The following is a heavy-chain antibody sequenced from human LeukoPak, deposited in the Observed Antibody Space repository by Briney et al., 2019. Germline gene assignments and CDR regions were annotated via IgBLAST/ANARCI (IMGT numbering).Heavy chain of an antibody. D-gene: IGHD5-18*01. CDR3: ARDPDTATGPGFDY. V-gene: IGHV1-18*01. Sequence: ASVKVSCKASGYTFTSYGISWVRQAPGQGLEWMGWISAYNGNTNYAQKLQGRVTMTRDTSTSTVYMELSSLRSEDTAVYYCARDPDTATGPGFDYWGQGTLVTVSS. CDR2: ISAYNGNT. J-gene: IGHJ4*02. CDR1: GYTFTSYG.